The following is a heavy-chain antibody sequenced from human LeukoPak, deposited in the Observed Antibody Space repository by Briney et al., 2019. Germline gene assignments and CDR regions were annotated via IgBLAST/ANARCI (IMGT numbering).Heavy chain of an antibody. V-gene: IGHV3-33*01. CDR2: IWYDGSKR. CDR1: GFTFRNYG. Sequence: GGSLRLSCAASGFTFRNYGMHWVRQSPDKGLEWGAAIWYDGSKRLYADSVKGRFTISRDDSENALYLQMNSLRAEDTALYYCARDYCSTSFCYDNWGQGTLVTVSS. D-gene: IGHD2-2*01. CDR3: ARDYCSTSFCYDN. J-gene: IGHJ4*02.